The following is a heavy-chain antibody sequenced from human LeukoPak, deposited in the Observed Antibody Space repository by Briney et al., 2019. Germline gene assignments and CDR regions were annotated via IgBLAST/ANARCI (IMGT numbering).Heavy chain of an antibody. CDR3: AELGITMIGGV. Sequence: GGSLRLSCGVSGFTFSSYSMCWVRQAPGKGLEWVSFISSSSSYIYYADSVKGRFTISRDNAKNSLYLQMNSLRAEDTAVYYCAELGITMIGGVWGKGTTVTISS. CDR1: GFTFSSYS. D-gene: IGHD3-10*02. J-gene: IGHJ6*04. CDR2: ISSSSSYI. V-gene: IGHV3-21*01.